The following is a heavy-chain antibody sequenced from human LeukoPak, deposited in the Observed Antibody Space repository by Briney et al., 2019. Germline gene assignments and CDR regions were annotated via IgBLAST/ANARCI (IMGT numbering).Heavy chain of an antibody. Sequence: PGGSLRLSCAASGFTFSSYAMHWVRQAPGKGLEWVAVISYDGSNKYYADSVKGRFTISRDNSKNTLYLQMNSLRAEDTAVYYCARDRYYSSGWSLTFDYWGQGTLVTVSS. CDR2: ISYDGSNK. CDR3: ARDRYYSSGWSLTFDY. CDR1: GFTFSSYA. V-gene: IGHV3-30-3*01. J-gene: IGHJ4*02. D-gene: IGHD6-19*01.